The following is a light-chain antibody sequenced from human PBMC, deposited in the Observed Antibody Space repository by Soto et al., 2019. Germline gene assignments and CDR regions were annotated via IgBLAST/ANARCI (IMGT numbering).Light chain of an antibody. V-gene: IGLV2-11*01. Sequence: QSALTQPRSVSGSPGQSVTISCTGTSSDIGNYNFVSWYQQHSGKAPKVMIYDVTKRPSGVPDRFSGSKSGNTASLTISGLQAEDEGDYYCCSYAGSFSLVFGGGTKLTVL. CDR3: CSYAGSFSLV. CDR1: SSDIGNYNF. J-gene: IGLJ2*01. CDR2: DVT.